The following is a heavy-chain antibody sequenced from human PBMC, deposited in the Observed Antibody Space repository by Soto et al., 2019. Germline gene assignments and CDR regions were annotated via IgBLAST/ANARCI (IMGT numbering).Heavy chain of an antibody. V-gene: IGHV1-69*06. J-gene: IGHJ4*01. Sequence: SVKVSCKASGGTFSSYAISWVRQAPGQGLEWMGGIIPIFGTANYAQKFQGRVTITADKSTSTAYMELSSLRSEDTAVYYCASQLGYYDTAFDYWGHGTLVTVSS. CDR3: ASQLGYYDTAFDY. D-gene: IGHD3-22*01. CDR2: IIPIFGTA. CDR1: GGTFSSYA.